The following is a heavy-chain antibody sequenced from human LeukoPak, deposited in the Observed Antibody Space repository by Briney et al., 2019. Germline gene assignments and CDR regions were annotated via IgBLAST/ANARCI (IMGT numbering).Heavy chain of an antibody. Sequence: GGSLRLSCAASGFTFSSYWMHWVGQAPGKGLVWVSRINSDGSSISYADPVKGRFTISRDNAKNTPCLQMNSLRAEDTAVYYCATTYDILTGYPYWGQGALVTVSS. V-gene: IGHV3-74*01. CDR2: INSDGSSI. J-gene: IGHJ4*02. CDR3: ATTYDILTGYPY. CDR1: GFTFSSYW. D-gene: IGHD3-9*01.